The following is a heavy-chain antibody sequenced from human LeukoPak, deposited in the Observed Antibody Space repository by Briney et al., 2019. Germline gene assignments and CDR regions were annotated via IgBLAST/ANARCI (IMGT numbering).Heavy chain of an antibody. CDR3: ARGTSSSSWYDAFDI. CDR2: ISAYNGNT. V-gene: IGHV1-18*01. J-gene: IGHJ3*02. D-gene: IGHD6-13*01. CDR1: GYTFTSYG. Sequence: ASVKVSCKASGYTFTSYGISWVRQAPGQGLEWMGWISAYNGNTNYAQKLQGRVTMTTDTSTSTAYMELRRLRSDDTAVFYCARGTSSSSWYDAFDIWGQGTLVSVSS.